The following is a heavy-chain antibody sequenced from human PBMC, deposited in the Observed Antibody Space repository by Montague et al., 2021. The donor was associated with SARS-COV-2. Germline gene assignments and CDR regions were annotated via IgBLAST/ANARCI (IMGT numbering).Heavy chain of an antibody. V-gene: IGHV3-74*01. CDR2: IHYDGSST. CDR1: GFTLSSYW. D-gene: IGHD2-8*02. Sequence: SLRRSCAASGFTLSSYWMYWVRQAPGKGLVWISRIHYDGSSTNYADSVKGRFTISRDTAKNTLYLQMNSLRAEDTAVYCCARAYYTGLYPFDYWGQGTLVTVSS. CDR3: ARAYYTGLYPFDY. J-gene: IGHJ4*02.